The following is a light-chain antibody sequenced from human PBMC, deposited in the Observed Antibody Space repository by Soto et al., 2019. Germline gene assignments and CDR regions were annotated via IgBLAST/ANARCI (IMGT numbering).Light chain of an antibody. CDR3: QQYASSVT. Sequence: EVVLTQSPGTLSFSPGDSATLSCRASQSVSENYLAWYQQKPGRTPRILIYGASNRATGVPDRFSGSGSGTQFTLTISRLETEDFAVYDCQQYASSVTVGGGTRVDIK. J-gene: IGKJ4*01. CDR2: GAS. V-gene: IGKV3-20*01. CDR1: QSVSENY.